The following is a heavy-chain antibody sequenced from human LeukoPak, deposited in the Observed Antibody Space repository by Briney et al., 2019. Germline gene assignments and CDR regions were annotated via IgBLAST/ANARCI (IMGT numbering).Heavy chain of an antibody. Sequence: GGSLRLSCAASGFTFSSYWMSWVRQAPGKGLEWVANIKQDGNEKYYVDSVKGRFTISRDNAKNSLYLQMNSLRAEDTAVYYCARVADSSGYYLWGNYYYYMDVWGKGTTVTISS. CDR3: ARVADSSGYYLWGNYYYYMDV. CDR2: IKQDGNEK. CDR1: GFTFSSYW. D-gene: IGHD3-22*01. V-gene: IGHV3-7*01. J-gene: IGHJ6*03.